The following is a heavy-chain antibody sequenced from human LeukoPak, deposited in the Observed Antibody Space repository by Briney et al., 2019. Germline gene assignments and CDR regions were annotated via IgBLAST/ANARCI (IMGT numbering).Heavy chain of an antibody. D-gene: IGHD6-19*01. V-gene: IGHV4-39*01. CDR2: IYYSGST. J-gene: IGHJ4*02. CDR3: ARLKGSSIAVAGRKIDY. Sequence: SETLSLTCTVSGGSISSSSYYWGWIRQPPGKGLEWIGSIYYSGSTYYNPSLKSRVTISVDTSKNQFSLKLSSVTAADTAVYYCARLKGSSIAVAGRKIDYWGQGTLVTVSS. CDR1: GGSISSSSYY.